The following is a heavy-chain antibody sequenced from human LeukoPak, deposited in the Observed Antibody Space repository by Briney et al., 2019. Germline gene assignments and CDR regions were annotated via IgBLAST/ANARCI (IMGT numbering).Heavy chain of an antibody. CDR2: IFYSGTN. J-gene: IGHJ4*02. V-gene: IGHV4-39*01. CDR3: ARLGDGDNLRYFDY. D-gene: IGHD5-24*01. CDR1: GGSINTDNSY. Sequence: SETLSLTCTVSGGSINTDNSYWAWIRQPPGKGLEWIASIFYSGTNYQNPSLKSRVTISVDTSKNQFSLKLSSVTAADTAVYYCARLGDGDNLRYFDYWGQGTLVTVSS.